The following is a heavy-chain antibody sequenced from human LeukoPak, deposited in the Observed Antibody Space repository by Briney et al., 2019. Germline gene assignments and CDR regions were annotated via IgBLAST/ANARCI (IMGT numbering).Heavy chain of an antibody. CDR1: GGSVSDGHIY. J-gene: IGHJ5*02. D-gene: IGHD1-14*01. CDR3: ATNRATYSRWFDP. CDR2: ISDRRNI. Sequence: PPETLSLTCAMSGGSVSDGHIYWNWVRQAAGKGLEWIGRISDRRNINYNPSLKSRVTISLDTSRTPFSLKLTSVTAADTAVYYCATNRATYSRWFDPWGHGTLVTVSS. V-gene: IGHV4-61*02.